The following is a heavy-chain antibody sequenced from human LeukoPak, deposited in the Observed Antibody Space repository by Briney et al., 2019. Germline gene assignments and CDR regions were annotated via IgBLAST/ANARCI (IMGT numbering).Heavy chain of an antibody. CDR1: GVSISSGGYS. CDR2: IYHSGST. Sequence: SETLSLTCAVSGVSISSGGYSRGWVRQPRGKGMEWIGYIYHSGSTYYNPFLKSRVTISVDSSKNHFSLKLSSLTAADTAVYYCARDLRGRFDPWGQGTLVTVSS. J-gene: IGHJ5*02. D-gene: IGHD6-13*01. V-gene: IGHV4-30-2*01. CDR3: ARDLRGRFDP.